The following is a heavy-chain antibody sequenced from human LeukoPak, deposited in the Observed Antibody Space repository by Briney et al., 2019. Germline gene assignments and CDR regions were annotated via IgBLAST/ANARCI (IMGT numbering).Heavy chain of an antibody. V-gene: IGHV3-30*18. CDR3: AKESSPMTTVTTGFDP. D-gene: IGHD4-11*01. CDR2: ISYDGSNK. J-gene: IGHJ5*02. CDR1: GFTFSSYG. Sequence: GGSLRLSCAASGFTFSSYGMHWVRQAPGKGLEWVAVISYDGSNKYYADSVKGRFTISRDNSKNTLYLQMNSLRAEDTAVYYCAKESSPMTTVTTGFDPWGQGTLVTVSS.